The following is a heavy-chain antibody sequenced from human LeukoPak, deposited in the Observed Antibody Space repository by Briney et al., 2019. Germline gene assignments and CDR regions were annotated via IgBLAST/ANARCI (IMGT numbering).Heavy chain of an antibody. Sequence: SETLSLTCAVYGGSFSGYYWSWIRQPPGKGLEWIGEINHSGSTNYNPSLKSRVTISVDTSKNQFSLKLSSVTAADTAVYYCALIAAAGFDYWGQGILVTVSS. CDR1: GGSFSGYY. CDR3: ALIAAAGFDY. V-gene: IGHV4-34*01. CDR2: INHSGST. J-gene: IGHJ4*02. D-gene: IGHD6-13*01.